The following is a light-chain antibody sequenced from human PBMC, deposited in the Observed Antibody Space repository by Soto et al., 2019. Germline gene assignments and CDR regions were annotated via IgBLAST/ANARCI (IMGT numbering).Light chain of an antibody. V-gene: IGKV1-39*01. CDR1: QSISTF. CDR3: QQSYTTPRT. Sequence: DIQMTQSPSSLSASVGDRVSVTCRASQSISTFLNWYQQRPGEASKLMIYAASSLQSGVTQRFSGSGSGADFTLTIGSLQPEDFATYYCQQSYTTPRTFGQGTKVEVK. CDR2: AAS. J-gene: IGKJ1*01.